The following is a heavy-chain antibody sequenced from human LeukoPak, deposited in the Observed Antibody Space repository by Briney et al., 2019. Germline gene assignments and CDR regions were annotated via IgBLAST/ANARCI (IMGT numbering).Heavy chain of an antibody. CDR1: GFTFSTYG. D-gene: IGHD4-23*01. CDR2: IRYDGSTK. J-gene: IGHJ4*02. Sequence: GGSLRLSCGASGFTFSTYGMHWVRQAPGKGLEWLAFIRYDGSTKYYADSVKGRFTISKDNSNNTVFLQMNSVRVEDTAVYYCAREGGNGYFDYWGQGTLVTVSS. V-gene: IGHV3-30*02. CDR3: AREGGNGYFDY.